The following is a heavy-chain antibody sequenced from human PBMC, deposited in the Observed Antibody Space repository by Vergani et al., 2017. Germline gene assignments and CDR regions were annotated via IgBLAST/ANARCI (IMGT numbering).Heavy chain of an antibody. CDR3: ARGVGAVVTAPGFDY. V-gene: IGHV4-59*01. CDR2: IYYSGST. D-gene: IGHD2-21*02. J-gene: IGHJ4*02. CDR1: GGSISSYY. Sequence: QVQLQESGPGLVKPSETLSLTCTVSGGSISSYYWSWIRQPPGKGLEWIGYIYYSGSTNYKPSLKSRVTISVDTSKNQFSLKLSSVTAADTAVYYCARGVGAVVTAPGFDYWGQGTLVTVSS.